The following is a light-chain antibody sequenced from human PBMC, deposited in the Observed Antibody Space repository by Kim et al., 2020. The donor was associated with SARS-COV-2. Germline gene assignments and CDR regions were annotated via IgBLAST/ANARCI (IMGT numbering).Light chain of an antibody. CDR2: GRN. V-gene: IGLV3-19*01. CDR1: SLRSQF. Sequence: SSELTQDPAVSVALGQTVTMTCQGDSLRSQFANWYQQSPGQSPVPVLHGRNSRPSGIPDRFPGSRSGDTASLTITGAQAEDEADYYCTSRDSSGYHVLFG. J-gene: IGLJ2*01. CDR3: TSRDSSGYHVL.